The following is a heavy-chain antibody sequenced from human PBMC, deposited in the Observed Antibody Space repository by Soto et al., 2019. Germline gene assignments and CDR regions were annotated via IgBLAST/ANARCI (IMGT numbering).Heavy chain of an antibody. CDR2: ISSSSSTI. D-gene: IGHD1-20*01. Sequence: GGSLRLSCAASGFTFSNYAISWVRQAPGKGLEWVSYISSSSSTIYYADSVKGRFTISRDNAKNSLYLQMNSLRDEDTAVYYCARDLRNFGIRNYYYGMDVWGQGTTVTVSS. CDR3: ARDLRNFGIRNYYYGMDV. V-gene: IGHV3-48*02. J-gene: IGHJ6*02. CDR1: GFTFSNYA.